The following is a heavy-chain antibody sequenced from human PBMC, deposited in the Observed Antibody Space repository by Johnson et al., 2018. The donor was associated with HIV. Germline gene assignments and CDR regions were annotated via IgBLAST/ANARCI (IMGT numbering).Heavy chain of an antibody. V-gene: IGHV3-66*01. Sequence: VQLVESGGGVVRPGGSLRLSCAASGFTFDDYGMSWVRQVLGKGLEWVSVIYSGDTTYYADSVKGRFTISRDNSKNTLYLQMNSLRAEDTAVYYCARAYSYGAFDIWGLGTKVTVSS. D-gene: IGHD5-18*01. CDR1: GFTFDDYG. CDR2: IYSGDTT. J-gene: IGHJ3*02. CDR3: ARAYSYGAFDI.